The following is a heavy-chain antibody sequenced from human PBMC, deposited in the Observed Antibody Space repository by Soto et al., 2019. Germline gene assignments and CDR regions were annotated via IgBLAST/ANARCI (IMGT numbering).Heavy chain of an antibody. CDR1: GFSFTSYS. CDR3: ARDRHYYDSSGYPKPFDY. V-gene: IGHV3-21*01. D-gene: IGHD3-22*01. Sequence: GGSLRLSCAASGFSFTSYSMNWVRQAPGKGLEWVSFISSSSTYIYYTDSVKGLFTISRDNAENSLYLQMNCLRAEDTAVYYCARDRHYYDSSGYPKPFDYWGQGTLVTVSS. J-gene: IGHJ4*02. CDR2: ISSSSTYI.